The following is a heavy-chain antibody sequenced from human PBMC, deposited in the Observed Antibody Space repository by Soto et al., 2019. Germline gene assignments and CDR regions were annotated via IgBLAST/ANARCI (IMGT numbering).Heavy chain of an antibody. CDR1: GFTFDDYT. Sequence: EVQLVESGGGLVQPGRSLRLSCAASGFTFDDYTMHWVRQAPGKDLEWVSGISWNSGSIGYADSVKGRFTISRDNAKNSLYLQMNSLRAEDTALYYCAKDKSAGGLMPYFDYWGQGTLVTVSS. CDR2: ISWNSGSI. J-gene: IGHJ4*02. V-gene: IGHV3-9*01. D-gene: IGHD2-8*01. CDR3: AKDKSAGGLMPYFDY.